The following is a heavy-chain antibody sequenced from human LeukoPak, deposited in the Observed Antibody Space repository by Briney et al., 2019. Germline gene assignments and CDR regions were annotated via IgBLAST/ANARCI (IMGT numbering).Heavy chain of an antibody. V-gene: IGHV5-51*01. Sequence: KPGGSLKISCRSPEYKFTNYWIGWVRQLPGKGLEWMGIIYPGESDIRYSPSFQGQVTISADKSISTAYLQWSSLKASDTAMYYCVRPGGSSWYPDYWGQGTLVIVSS. CDR3: VRPGGSSWYPDY. CDR1: EYKFTNYW. CDR2: IYPGESDI. J-gene: IGHJ4*02. D-gene: IGHD6-13*01.